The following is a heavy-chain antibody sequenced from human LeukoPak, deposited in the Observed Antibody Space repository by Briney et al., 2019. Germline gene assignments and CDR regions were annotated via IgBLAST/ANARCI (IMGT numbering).Heavy chain of an antibody. CDR1: GFTFSSYG. V-gene: IGHV3-30*18. CDR2: ISYDGSNK. Sequence: GGSLRLSCAASGFTFSSYGMHWVRQAPGKGLEWVAVISYDGSNKYYADSVKGRFTISRDNSKNTLYLQMNSLRAEDTAVYYGAKSITILSVQVDYWGQGTLVTVSS. D-gene: IGHD3-9*01. J-gene: IGHJ4*02. CDR3: AKSITILSVQVDY.